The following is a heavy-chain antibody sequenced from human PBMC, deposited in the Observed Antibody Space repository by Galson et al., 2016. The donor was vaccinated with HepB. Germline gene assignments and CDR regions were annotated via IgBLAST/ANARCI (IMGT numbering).Heavy chain of an antibody. Sequence: SLRLSCAASGFTFSSHWMHWVRQAPGKGLVWVSRINTDGSSTSYADSVKGRFTIPRDNAKNTLYLQMNSLRAEDTAVYYCARGGSRPIDYWGQGTLVTVSS. V-gene: IGHV3-74*01. CDR1: GFTFSSHW. D-gene: IGHD1-26*01. J-gene: IGHJ4*02. CDR3: ARGGSRPIDY. CDR2: INTDGSST.